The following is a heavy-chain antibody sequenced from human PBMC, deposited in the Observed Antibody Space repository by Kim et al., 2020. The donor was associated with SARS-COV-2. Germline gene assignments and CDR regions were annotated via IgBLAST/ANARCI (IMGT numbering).Heavy chain of an antibody. CDR2: ISGSGGST. Sequence: GGSLRLSCAASGFTFSSYAMSWVRQAPGKGLEWVSAISGSGGSTSYADSVTGRFSITRDNTKNTLYLQMNSLRAEDTAVYYCAKDFSSRSSVWDAVPNREYWGQGTLGTVSS. J-gene: IGHJ4*02. CDR1: GFTFSSYA. V-gene: IGHV3-23*01. CDR3: AKDFSSRSSVWDAVPNREY. D-gene: IGHD6-19*01.